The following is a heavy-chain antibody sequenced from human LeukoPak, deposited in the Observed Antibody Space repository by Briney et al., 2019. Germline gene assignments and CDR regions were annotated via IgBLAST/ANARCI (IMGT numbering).Heavy chain of an antibody. J-gene: IGHJ4*02. CDR3: ARDPGDS. V-gene: IGHV3-11*01. CDR1: GFTFTDYY. Sequence: GGSLRLSCAASGFTFTDYYMNWIRQAPGKELEWVSSISRGSNSIYYADSVKGRFTMSRDNAKNSLYLQMNSLRAEDTAVYYCARDPGDSWGQGTLVTVSS. CDR2: ISRGSNSI.